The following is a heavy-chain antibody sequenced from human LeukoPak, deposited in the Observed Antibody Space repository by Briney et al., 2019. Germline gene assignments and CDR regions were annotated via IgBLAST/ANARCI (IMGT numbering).Heavy chain of an antibody. CDR1: GCSISSYY. V-gene: IGHV4-59*08. Sequence: SETLSLTCTVSGCSISSYYWSWIRQPPGKGLEWIGYIYYSGSTNYNSSLKSRVTISVDTSKNQFSLKLSPVTAADTAVYYCARRVGSSSWFWFDPWGQGTLVTVSS. J-gene: IGHJ5*02. D-gene: IGHD6-13*01. CDR3: ARRVGSSSWFWFDP. CDR2: IYYSGST.